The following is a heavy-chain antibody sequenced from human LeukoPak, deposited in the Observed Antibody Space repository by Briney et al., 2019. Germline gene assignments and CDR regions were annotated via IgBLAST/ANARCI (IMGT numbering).Heavy chain of an antibody. CDR3: ARGGLYSYGSFDY. D-gene: IGHD5-18*01. V-gene: IGHV3-74*01. Sequence: GGSLRLSCAASGFTFSSYWMHWVRQAPGKGLVWVSRINSDGRTTAYADSVRGRFTISRDNAKNTLYLQMNSVRAEDTAVYYCARGGLYSYGSFDYWGQGTLVTVSS. CDR2: INSDGRTT. CDR1: GFTFSSYW. J-gene: IGHJ4*02.